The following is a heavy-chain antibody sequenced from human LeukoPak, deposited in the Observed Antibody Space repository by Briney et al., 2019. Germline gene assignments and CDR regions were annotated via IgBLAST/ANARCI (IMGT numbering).Heavy chain of an antibody. J-gene: IGHJ4*02. CDR2: ISYSDDTI. V-gene: IGHV3-48*03. Sequence: QPGGSLRLSCAASGFTFRSYELNWVRQAPGKGLEWVSYISYSDDTIYYADSVKGRFTISRDNAKNSLYLQMNSLRAEDTAVYYCAREGSDYSSGWELDYWGQGTLVTVSS. D-gene: IGHD6-19*01. CDR3: AREGSDYSSGWELDY. CDR1: GFTFRSYE.